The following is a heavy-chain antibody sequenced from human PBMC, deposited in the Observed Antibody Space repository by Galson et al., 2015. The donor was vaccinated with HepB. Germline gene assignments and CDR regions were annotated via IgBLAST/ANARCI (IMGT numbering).Heavy chain of an antibody. CDR1: GFTFSSYS. CDR3: ARGVRVYGDYVD. CDR2: ISSSSSYI. Sequence: LRLSCAASGFTFSSYSMNWVRQAPGKGLEWVSSISSSSSYIYYADSVKGRFTISRDNAKNSLYLQMNSLRAEDTAVYYCARGVRVYGDYVDWGQGTLVTVSS. J-gene: IGHJ4*02. V-gene: IGHV3-21*01. D-gene: IGHD4-17*01.